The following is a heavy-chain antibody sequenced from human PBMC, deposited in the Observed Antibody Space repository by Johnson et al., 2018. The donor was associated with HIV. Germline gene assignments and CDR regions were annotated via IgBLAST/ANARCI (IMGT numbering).Heavy chain of an antibody. J-gene: IGHJ3*02. CDR3: YAFDI. Sequence: QVQLVESGGGLVKPGGSLRLSCAASGFTFSDYYMSWIRQTPGKGLEWVAFIRYDGSNKYYADSEKGRFTISRDNSKNTLYLQMISLRAEDTAVYYCYAFDIWGQGTMVTVSS. CDR1: GFTFSDYY. V-gene: IGHV3-30*02. CDR2: IRYDGSNK.